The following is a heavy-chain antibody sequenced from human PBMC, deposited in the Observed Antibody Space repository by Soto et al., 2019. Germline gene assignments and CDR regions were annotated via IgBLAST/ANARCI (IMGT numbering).Heavy chain of an antibody. CDR3: VKDKRAAAGTSFDF. Sequence: EVQLLESGGGLVQPGGSLRLSCAASGFTFSSHALSWVRQAPGKGLEWVSAISGSGGSINYADSVKGRFIMSRENSKNTRYLQVNSLRAEDTAVYYCVKDKRAAAGTSFDFWGQGTLVTVSS. J-gene: IGHJ4*02. V-gene: IGHV3-23*01. D-gene: IGHD6-13*01. CDR2: ISGSGGSI. CDR1: GFTFSSHA.